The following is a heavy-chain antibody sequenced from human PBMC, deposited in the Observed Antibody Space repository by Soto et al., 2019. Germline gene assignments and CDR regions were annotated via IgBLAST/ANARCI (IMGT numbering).Heavy chain of an antibody. D-gene: IGHD4-17*01. CDR3: TTDRATVTTSRGVSDY. Sequence: ASVKVSCKASGYTFTSYAMHWVRQAPGQRLEWMGWINAGNGNTKYSQKFQGRVTITRDTSASTAYMELNSLKTEDTAVYYCTTDRATVTTSRGVSDYWGQGTLVTVSS. CDR1: GYTFTSYA. CDR2: INAGNGNT. V-gene: IGHV1-3*01. J-gene: IGHJ4*02.